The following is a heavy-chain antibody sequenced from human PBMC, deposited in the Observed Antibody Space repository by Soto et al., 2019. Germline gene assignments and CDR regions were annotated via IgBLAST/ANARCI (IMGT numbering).Heavy chain of an antibody. D-gene: IGHD2-15*01. CDR2: IIPILGIA. V-gene: IGHV1-69*08. Sequence: QVQLVQSGAEVKKPGSSVKVSCKASGGTFSSYTISWVRQAPGQGLEWMGRIIPILGIANYAQKFQGRVTITADKSTSTAYMELSSLRSEDTAVYYCARDRVYCSGGSCYGAFDIWGQGTMVTVSS. CDR3: ARDRVYCSGGSCYGAFDI. CDR1: GGTFSSYT. J-gene: IGHJ3*02.